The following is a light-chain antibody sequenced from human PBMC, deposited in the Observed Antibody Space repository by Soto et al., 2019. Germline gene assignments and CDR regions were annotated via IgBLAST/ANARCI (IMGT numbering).Light chain of an antibody. CDR3: LEYNTWPWT. CDR2: GAS. V-gene: IGKV3-15*01. J-gene: IGKJ1*01. Sequence: ETLMTQSPATLSVSPGERATLSCRASQSVNNNLAWYQQKLGQAPRVLIYGASTRATGIPARFTGSGSGTEFILTITSLQSEDSAVYCCLEYNTWPWTFGQGTKVEFK. CDR1: QSVNNN.